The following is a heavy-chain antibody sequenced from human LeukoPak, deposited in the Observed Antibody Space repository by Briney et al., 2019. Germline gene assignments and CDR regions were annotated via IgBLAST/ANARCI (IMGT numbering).Heavy chain of an antibody. CDR3: ARGYNYGYRYFDY. J-gene: IGHJ4*02. Sequence: SETLSLTCTVSRGSISSYYWRWIRQPPGKGLEGIGHIFYSVSPNYNPSLKSRVTILVDTSKNQFSLKLSSVTAADTAVYYCARGYNYGYRYFDYWGQGTLVTVSS. D-gene: IGHD5-18*01. CDR1: RGSISSYY. CDR2: IFYSVSP. V-gene: IGHV4-59*01.